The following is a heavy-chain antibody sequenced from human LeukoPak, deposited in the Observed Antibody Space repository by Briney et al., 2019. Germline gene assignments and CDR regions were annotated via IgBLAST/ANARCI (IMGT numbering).Heavy chain of an antibody. CDR3: AREEQPDY. D-gene: IGHD1/OR15-1a*01. J-gene: IGHJ4*02. CDR1: GFTFSSYE. CDR2: ISCSGSTI. Sequence: GGSLRLSCAASGFTFSSYEMNWVRQAPGKGLEWVSYISCSGSTIYYADSAKGRFTISRDNAKNSLYLQMNSLRAEDTAVYYCAREEQPDYWGQGTLVTVSS. V-gene: IGHV3-48*03.